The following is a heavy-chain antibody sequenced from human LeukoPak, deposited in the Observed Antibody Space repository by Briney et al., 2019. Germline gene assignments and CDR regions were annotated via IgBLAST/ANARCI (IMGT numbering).Heavy chain of an antibody. V-gene: IGHV3-23*01. J-gene: IGHJ4*02. D-gene: IGHD3-16*01. CDR2: ISGSGGST. Sequence: GSLRLSCAASGFTFSSYAMSWVRQAPGKGLEWVSAISGSGGSTYYADSVKGRFTNSRDNSKNTLYLQMNSLRAEDTAVYYCARSARTRGDQDYWGQGTLVTVSS. CDR3: ARSARTRGDQDY. CDR1: GFTFSSYA.